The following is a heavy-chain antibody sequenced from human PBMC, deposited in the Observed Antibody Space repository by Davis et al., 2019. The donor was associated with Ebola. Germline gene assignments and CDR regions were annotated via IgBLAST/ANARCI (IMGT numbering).Heavy chain of an antibody. CDR1: GYTFTSYG. D-gene: IGHD2-15*01. CDR3: ARDTWSRHMDV. V-gene: IGHV1-69*04. J-gene: IGHJ6*02. Sequence: AASVKVSCKASGYTFTSYGISWVRQAPGQGLEWMGRIIPILGIANYAQKFQGRVTITADKSTSTAYMELSSLRSEDTAVYYCARDTWSRHMDVWGQGTTVTVSS. CDR2: IIPILGIA.